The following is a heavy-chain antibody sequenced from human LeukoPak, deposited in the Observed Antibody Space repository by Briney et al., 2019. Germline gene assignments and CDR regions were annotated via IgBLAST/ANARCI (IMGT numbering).Heavy chain of an antibody. J-gene: IGHJ6*03. V-gene: IGHV3-23*01. CDR1: GFTFSSDA. Sequence: PGGSLRLSCAASGFTFSSDAMTWVRQAPGKGLEWVSTISDSADRTYYADSVKGRFTVSRDNSRNTLYLQMNSLRAEDTAVYYCARDPYSGSYGNYYYYFMDVWGKGTTVTISS. CDR2: ISDSADRT. CDR3: ARDPYSGSYGNYYYYFMDV. D-gene: IGHD1-26*01.